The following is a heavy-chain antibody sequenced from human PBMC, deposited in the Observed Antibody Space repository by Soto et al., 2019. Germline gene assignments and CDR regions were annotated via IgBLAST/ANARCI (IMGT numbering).Heavy chain of an antibody. CDR2: IIPIFGTA. CDR3: AIDVGGGWLRSNYYYYGMDV. J-gene: IGHJ6*02. V-gene: IGHV1-69*06. D-gene: IGHD5-12*01. Sequence: SVKVSCKASGGTFSSYAISWVRQAPGQGLEWMGGIIPIFGTANCAQKFQGRVTITADKSTSTAYMELSSLRSEDTAVYYCAIDVGGGWLRSNYYYYGMDVWGQGTTVTVSS. CDR1: GGTFSSYA.